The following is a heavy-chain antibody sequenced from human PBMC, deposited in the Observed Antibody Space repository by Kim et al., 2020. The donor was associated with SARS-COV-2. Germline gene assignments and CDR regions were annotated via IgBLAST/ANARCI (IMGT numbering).Heavy chain of an antibody. V-gene: IGHV4-34*01. D-gene: IGHD3-10*01. J-gene: IGHJ5*02. Sequence: PSRKSRVTISVDTSKNQFSLKLSSGTAADTAVYYCARSRGVSLYNWFDPWGQGTLVTVSS. CDR3: ARSRGVSLYNWFDP.